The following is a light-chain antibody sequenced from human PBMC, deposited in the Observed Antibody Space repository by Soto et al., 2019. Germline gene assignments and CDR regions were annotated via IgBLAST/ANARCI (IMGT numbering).Light chain of an antibody. J-gene: IGKJ4*01. CDR3: QQYGSSLP. CDR1: QSISDT. V-gene: IGKV3-20*01. CDR2: GAS. Sequence: EIVMTQSPATLSVSPGGRATLSCRASQSISDTLAWYQQKPGQAPRLLIYGASSRATGIPDRFSGSGSGTDFTLTISRLEPEDFAVYYCQQYGSSLPFGGGTKVDIK.